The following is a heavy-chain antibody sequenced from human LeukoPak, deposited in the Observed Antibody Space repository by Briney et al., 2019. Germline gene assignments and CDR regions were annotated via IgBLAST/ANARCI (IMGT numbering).Heavy chain of an antibody. CDR1: GGSISSGSYY. CDR2: IYYSGST. V-gene: IGHV4-39*07. CDR3: LALDYDFWSGCPDY. D-gene: IGHD3-3*01. Sequence: PSETLSLTCTVSGGSISSGSYYWGWIRQPPGKGLEWIGSIYYSGSTYYNPSLKSRVTISVDTSKNQFSLKLSSVTAADTAVYYCLALDYDFWSGCPDYWGQGTLVTVSS. J-gene: IGHJ4*02.